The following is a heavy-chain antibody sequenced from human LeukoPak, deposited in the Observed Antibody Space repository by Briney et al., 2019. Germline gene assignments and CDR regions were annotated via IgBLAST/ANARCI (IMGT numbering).Heavy chain of an antibody. Sequence: PGGSLRLSCAASGFTFSSYAMHWVRQAPGKGLEWVAVISYDGSNKYYADSVMGRFAISRDSSKNTLYLQVNSLRADDTAVYYCARAFFQARTVTPELDYWGQGTLVTVSS. J-gene: IGHJ4*02. CDR3: ARAFFQARTVTPELDY. CDR1: GFTFSSYA. V-gene: IGHV3-30*09. CDR2: ISYDGSNK. D-gene: IGHD4-17*01.